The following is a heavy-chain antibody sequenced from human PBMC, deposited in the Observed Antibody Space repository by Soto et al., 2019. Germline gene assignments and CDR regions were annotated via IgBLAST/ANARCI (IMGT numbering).Heavy chain of an antibody. D-gene: IGHD3-3*01. V-gene: IGHV1-69*13. Sequence: SVKVSCKASGGTFSSYAISWVRQAPGQGLEWMGGIIPIFGTANYAQKFQGRVTITADESTSTAYMELSSLRSEDTAVYYCARVGHDHDFWSGYLDYDYWGQGTLVTVSS. CDR2: IIPIFGTA. CDR3: ARVGHDHDFWSGYLDYDY. CDR1: GGTFSSYA. J-gene: IGHJ4*02.